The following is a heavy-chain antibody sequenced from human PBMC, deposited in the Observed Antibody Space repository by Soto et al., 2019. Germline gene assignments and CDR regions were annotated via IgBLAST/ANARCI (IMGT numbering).Heavy chain of an antibody. CDR2: ISGSGGST. D-gene: IGHD3-22*01. CDR1: GFTFSSYA. V-gene: IGHV3-23*01. J-gene: IGHJ4*02. Sequence: PGGSLRLSCAASGFTFSSYAMSWVRQAPGKGLEWVSAISGSGGSTYYADSVKGRFTISRDNSKNTLYLQMNSLRAEDTAVYYCAKALGTFYYYRRKNPRGGYFDYGARGTLVTVS. CDR3: AKALGTFYYYRRKNPRGGYFDY.